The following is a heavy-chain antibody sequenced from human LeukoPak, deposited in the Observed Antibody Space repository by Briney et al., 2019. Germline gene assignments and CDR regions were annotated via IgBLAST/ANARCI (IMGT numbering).Heavy chain of an antibody. J-gene: IGHJ3*02. CDR3: ARSFTYSSSWYRYDAFDI. D-gene: IGHD6-13*01. V-gene: IGHV1-2*06. CDR1: GYTFTGYY. CDR2: INANSGGT. Sequence: ASVKVSCKASGYTFTGYYMHWVRQAPGQGLEWMGRINANSGGTNYAQKFQGRVTMTRDTSISTAYMELSRLRSDDTAVYYCARSFTYSSSWYRYDAFDIWGQGTMVTVSS.